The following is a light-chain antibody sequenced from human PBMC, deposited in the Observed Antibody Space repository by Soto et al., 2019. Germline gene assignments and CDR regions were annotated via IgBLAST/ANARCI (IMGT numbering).Light chain of an antibody. CDR1: QSVSSS. J-gene: IGKJ1*01. Sequence: EIMMTQSPATLSVSPGERATLSCRASQSVSSSLAWYQQKPGQAPRLLIYGASTRATGIPARFSGSGSGTEFTLTINSLKSEDFAVYYCQQYNNWWTVGQGTKVDIK. CDR3: QQYNNWWT. CDR2: GAS. V-gene: IGKV3-15*01.